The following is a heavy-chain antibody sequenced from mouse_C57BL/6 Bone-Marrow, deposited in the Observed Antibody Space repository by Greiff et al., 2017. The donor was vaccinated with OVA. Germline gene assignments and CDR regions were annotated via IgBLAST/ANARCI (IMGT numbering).Heavy chain of an antibody. J-gene: IGHJ3*01. Sequence: EVKLVESGGGLVKPGGSLKLSCAASGFTFSSYGMSWVRQTPDKRLEWVASISSGGSYTYYPDSVKGRFTISRDNAKNTLYLQMSSLKSEDTALYYCARGRGTAQATGFAYWGQGTLVTVSA. D-gene: IGHD3-2*02. CDR3: ARGRGTAQATGFAY. CDR1: GFTFSSYG. CDR2: ISSGGSYT. V-gene: IGHV5-6*03.